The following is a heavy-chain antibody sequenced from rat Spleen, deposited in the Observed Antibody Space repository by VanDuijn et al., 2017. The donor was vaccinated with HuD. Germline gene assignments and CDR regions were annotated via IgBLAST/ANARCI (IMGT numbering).Heavy chain of an antibody. CDR3: TTDPTIAAIPY. CDR1: GFTFSDYA. J-gene: IGHJ2*01. CDR2: ISYDGGST. Sequence: EVQLVESGGGLVQPGRSLKLSCAASGFTFSDYAMAWVRQAPKKGLEWVASISYDGGSTYYRDSVKGRFTISRDNAKSSLYLQMDSLRSEDTATYYCTTDPTIAAIPYWGQGVMVTVSS. V-gene: IGHV5-20*01. D-gene: IGHD1-2*01.